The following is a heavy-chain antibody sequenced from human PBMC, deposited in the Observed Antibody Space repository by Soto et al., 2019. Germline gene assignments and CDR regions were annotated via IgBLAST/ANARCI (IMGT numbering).Heavy chain of an antibody. V-gene: IGHV3-33*01. D-gene: IGHD2-2*01. Sequence: GGSLRLSCTAFGFTFSSYGMHWVSQAQGKGLEWVAVIWYDGSNKYYADSVKGRFTISRDNSKNTLYLQMNSLRAEDTAVYYCAREAVVVQAAMSDYYYYYYMDVWGKGTTVTVSS. J-gene: IGHJ6*03. CDR1: GFTFSSYG. CDR2: IWYDGSNK. CDR3: AREAVVVQAAMSDYYYYYYMDV.